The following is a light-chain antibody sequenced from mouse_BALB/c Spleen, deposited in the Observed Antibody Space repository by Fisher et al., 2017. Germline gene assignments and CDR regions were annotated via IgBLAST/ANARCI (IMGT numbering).Light chain of an antibody. CDR3: QQGSSIPFT. J-gene: IGKJ2*01. CDR1: SSVSY. V-gene: IGKV4-68*01. Sequence: IVLTQSPAIMSASPGEKVTMTCSASSSVSYMYWYQQKPRSSPKPWIYLTSNLASGVPARFSGSGSGTSYSLTIGTMEAEDVATYYCQQGSSIPFTFGGGTKLEIK. CDR2: LTS.